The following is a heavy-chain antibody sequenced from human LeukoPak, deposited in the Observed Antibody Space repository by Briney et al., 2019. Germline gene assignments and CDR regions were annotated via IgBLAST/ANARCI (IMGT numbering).Heavy chain of an antibody. V-gene: IGHV1-8*01. D-gene: IGHD3-3*01. CDR3: ARVPSNYDFWSGVYYYYGMDV. CDR2: MNPNSGNT. CDR1: GYTFTSYD. J-gene: IGHJ6*02. Sequence: ASVKVSCKASGYTFTSYDINWVRQATGQVLEWMGWMNPNSGNTGYAQKFQGRVTMTRNTSISTAYMELSSLRSEDTAVYYCARVPSNYDFWSGVYYYYGMDVWGQGTTVTVSS.